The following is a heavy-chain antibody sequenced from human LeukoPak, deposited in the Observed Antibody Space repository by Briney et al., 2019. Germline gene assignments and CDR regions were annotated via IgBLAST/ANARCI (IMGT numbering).Heavy chain of an antibody. D-gene: IGHD3-10*01. CDR2: ISYDGSNK. Sequence: PGRSLRLSCAASGFIFSSYGMHWVRQAPGKGLEWVAAISYDGSNKYYADSVKGRFSISRDNSKKTLYLQMNSLRAEDTAVYYCAKGGSITMVRTRMDVWGQGTTVTVSS. CDR3: AKGGSITMVRTRMDV. J-gene: IGHJ6*02. V-gene: IGHV3-30*18. CDR1: GFIFSSYG.